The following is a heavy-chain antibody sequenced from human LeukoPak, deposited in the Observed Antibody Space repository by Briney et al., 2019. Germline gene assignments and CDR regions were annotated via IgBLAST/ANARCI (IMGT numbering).Heavy chain of an antibody. CDR3: AKGVRYSSSPRSAFDI. CDR2: ISGSGGST. CDR1: GFTFSSYA. J-gene: IGHJ3*02. D-gene: IGHD6-6*01. Sequence: GGSLRLSCAASGFTFSSYAMSWVRQAPGKGLEWVSAISGSGGSTYYADSVKGRFTISRDNSKDTLYLQMNSLRAEDTAVHYCAKGVRYSSSPRSAFDIWGQGTMVTVSS. V-gene: IGHV3-23*01.